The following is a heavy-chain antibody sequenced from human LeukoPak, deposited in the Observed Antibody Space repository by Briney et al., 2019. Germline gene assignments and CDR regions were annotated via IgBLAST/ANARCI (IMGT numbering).Heavy chain of an antibody. V-gene: IGHV3-23*01. CDR3: AKDEGYDSSGYYGDY. D-gene: IGHD3-22*01. J-gene: IGHJ4*02. CDR1: GFTFSSYA. Sequence: GASLRLSCAASGFTFSSYAMSWVRQAPGKGLEWVSAISGSGGSTYYADSVKGRFTISRDNSKNTLYLQMNSLRAEDTVVYYCAKDEGYDSSGYYGDYWGQGTLVTVSS. CDR2: ISGSGGST.